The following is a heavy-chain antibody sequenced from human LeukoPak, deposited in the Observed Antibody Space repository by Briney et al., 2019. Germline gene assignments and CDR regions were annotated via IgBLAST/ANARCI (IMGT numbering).Heavy chain of an antibody. CDR3: ARRSTSCYRCYYYYMDV. J-gene: IGHJ6*03. V-gene: IGHV3-48*01. CDR2: IGTSSTTI. Sequence: GGSLRLSCAASGFTFSSYTMNWVRQPPGKGLEWVSNIGTSSTTIYYADSVKGRFTISRDNAKNSLYLQMNSLRADDTAVYYCARRSTSCYRCYYYYMDVWGKGTTVTVSS. D-gene: IGHD2-2*02. CDR1: GFTFSSYT.